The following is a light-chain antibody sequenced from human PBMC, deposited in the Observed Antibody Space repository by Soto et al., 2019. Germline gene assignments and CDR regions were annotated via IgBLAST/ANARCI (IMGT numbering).Light chain of an antibody. V-gene: IGKV3-15*01. Sequence: EIVMTQSPATLSVSPGERATLSCRASQSVSSNLAWYQQKPGQAPRLLIYGASIRATGIPATFSGSGSGTEFTLTISSLQSEDFADYYCQQYNNWPRITFGPGTKVDVK. CDR1: QSVSSN. J-gene: IGKJ3*01. CDR2: GAS. CDR3: QQYNNWPRIT.